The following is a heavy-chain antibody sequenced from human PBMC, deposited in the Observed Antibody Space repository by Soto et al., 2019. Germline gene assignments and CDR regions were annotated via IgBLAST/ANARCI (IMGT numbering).Heavy chain of an antibody. CDR1: EFTFSNYW. Sequence: EVQLVESGGGLVQPGGSLRLSCGASEFTFSNYWMHWVRQAPGEGLVWVSRISGDGSFTRFADSVKGRFTISRDNAKNTMSLQMNSLRVHDTAVYYCARVGGGAGNFDYWGQGTLVTVSS. D-gene: IGHD2-21*01. CDR3: ARVGGGAGNFDY. V-gene: IGHV3-74*01. CDR2: ISGDGSFT. J-gene: IGHJ4*02.